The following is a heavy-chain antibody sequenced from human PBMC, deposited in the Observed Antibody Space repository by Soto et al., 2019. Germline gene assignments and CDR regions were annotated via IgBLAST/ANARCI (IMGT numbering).Heavy chain of an antibody. CDR3: ARDDHYYGSGSYYGAFDI. J-gene: IGHJ3*02. CDR1: GFTFSSYG. V-gene: IGHV3-33*01. D-gene: IGHD3-10*01. CDR2: IWYDGSNK. Sequence: QVQLVESGGGVVQPGRSLRLSCAASGFTFSSYGMHWVHQAPGKGLEWVAVIWYDGSNKYYADSVKGRFTISRDNSKNTLYLQMNSLRAEDTAVYYCARDDHYYGSGSYYGAFDIWGQGTMVTVSS.